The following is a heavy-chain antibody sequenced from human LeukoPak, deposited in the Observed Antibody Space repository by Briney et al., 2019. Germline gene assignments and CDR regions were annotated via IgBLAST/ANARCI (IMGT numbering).Heavy chain of an antibody. D-gene: IGHD3-9*01. CDR1: GGSISSDS. Sequence: SETLSLTCTVSGGSISSDSWSWIRQPPGKGLEWIGYISYIGSTNYNPSLKSRVTISVDTSKNQFSLKLSSVTAADTAVYYCARGFRVRYALWRGRGYYYMDVWGEGTTVTISS. V-gene: IGHV4-59*08. J-gene: IGHJ6*03. CDR3: ARGFRVRYALWRGRGYYYMDV. CDR2: ISYIGST.